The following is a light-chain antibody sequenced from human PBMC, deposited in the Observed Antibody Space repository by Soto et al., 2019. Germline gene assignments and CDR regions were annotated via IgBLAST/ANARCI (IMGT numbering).Light chain of an antibody. CDR3: LHDALFPYS. V-gene: IGKV1-6*01. Sequence: IQMPHSPSSLSASVGDTVTFTCRASQAIRNDLGWFQQRPGKPPKLLIYGISILQTGVPSRFSGSGSGTDFTLTISGLQPEDFATYYCLHDALFPYSFGQGTRLEI. CDR2: GIS. J-gene: IGKJ2*03. CDR1: QAIRND.